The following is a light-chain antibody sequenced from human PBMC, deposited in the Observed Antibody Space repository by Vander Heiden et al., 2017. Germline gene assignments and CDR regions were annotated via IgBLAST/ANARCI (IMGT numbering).Light chain of an antibody. J-gene: IGLJ3*02. CDR2: DVS. CDR3: SSYTSSSTLWV. V-gene: IGLV2-14*03. CDR1: SSDVGGYNY. Sequence: ALTQPASVSGSPGQSITISCTGTSSDVGGYNYVSWYQQHPGKAPKLMIYDVSNRPSGVSNRFSGSKSGNTASLTISGLQAEDEADYYCSSYTSSSTLWVFGGGTKLTVL.